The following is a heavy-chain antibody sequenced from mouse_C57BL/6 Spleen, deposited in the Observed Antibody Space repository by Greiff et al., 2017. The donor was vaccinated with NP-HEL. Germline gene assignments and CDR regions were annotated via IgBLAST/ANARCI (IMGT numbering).Heavy chain of an antibody. Sequence: QVQLKQSGAELVRPGTSVKVSCKASGYAFTNYLIEWVKQRPGQGLEWIGVINPGSGGTNYNEKFKGKATLTADKSSSTAYMQLSSLTSEDSAVYFCARAYYGSEYFDYWGQGTTLTVSS. V-gene: IGHV1-54*01. CDR1: GYAFTNYL. CDR3: ARAYYGSEYFDY. D-gene: IGHD1-1*01. J-gene: IGHJ2*01. CDR2: INPGSGGT.